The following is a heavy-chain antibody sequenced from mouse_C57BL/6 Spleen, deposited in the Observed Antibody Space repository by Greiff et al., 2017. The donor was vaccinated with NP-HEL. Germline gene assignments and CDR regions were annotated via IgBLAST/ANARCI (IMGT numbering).Heavy chain of an antibody. J-gene: IGHJ3*01. Sequence: EVQLQQSGAELVKPGASVKLSCTASGFNITDYYMHWVKQRTEQGLEWIGRIKPEDGGTKYDPKFQGKAPITADTSSNTAYLQLSSVTSEDTAVYYCARGYSGSSCSGGFAYWGQGTLVTVSA. CDR2: IKPEDGGT. D-gene: IGHD1-1*01. CDR1: GFNITDYY. CDR3: ARGYSGSSCSGGFAY. V-gene: IGHV14-2*01.